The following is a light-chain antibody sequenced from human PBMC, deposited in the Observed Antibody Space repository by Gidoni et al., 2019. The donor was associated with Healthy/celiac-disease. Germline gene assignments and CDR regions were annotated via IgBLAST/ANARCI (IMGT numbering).Light chain of an antibody. Sequence: IQMTQSPSSLSASVGDRVTITCRASQSISSYLNWYQQKPGKAPKLLIYAASSLQSGVPSRFSGSGSGTEFTITISSLQTEDFATYYCQQSYSTPWTFGQGTKVEIK. CDR2: AAS. CDR3: QQSYSTPWT. V-gene: IGKV1-39*01. CDR1: QSISSY. J-gene: IGKJ1*01.